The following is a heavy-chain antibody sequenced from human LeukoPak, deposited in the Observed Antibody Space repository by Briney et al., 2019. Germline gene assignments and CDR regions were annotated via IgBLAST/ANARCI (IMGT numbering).Heavy chain of an antibody. V-gene: IGHV1-18*01. CDR1: GYTFTSYG. CDR2: IRVYNGNT. D-gene: IGHD3-22*01. CDR3: ARGPGGRSGYYPLEDYYYYYYMDV. J-gene: IGHJ6*03. Sequence: ASVRVSCKASGYTFTSYGINWVRQAPGQGLEWMGWIRVYNGNTNYAQKLQGRVTMTTDTSTSTAYMELRSLRSDDTAVYYCARGPGGRSGYYPLEDYYYYYYMDVWGKGTTVTVSS.